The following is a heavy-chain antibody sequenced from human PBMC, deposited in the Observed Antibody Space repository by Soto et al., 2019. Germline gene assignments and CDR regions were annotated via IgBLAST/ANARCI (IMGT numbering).Heavy chain of an antibody. CDR2: INVGNGDT. Sequence: QVQLVQSGAEVRKPGASVKISCRASGYTFTSYTIHWVRQAAGQRLEGMGWINVGNGDTKYSQNSQGRVTISRDTSANTAYMELSSLSSEDTAVYYCARDLSWHLVCFDYCGQGTLVTVSS. J-gene: IGHJ4*02. CDR1: GYTFTSYT. CDR3: ARDLSWHLVCFDY. V-gene: IGHV1-3*01. D-gene: IGHD6-13*01.